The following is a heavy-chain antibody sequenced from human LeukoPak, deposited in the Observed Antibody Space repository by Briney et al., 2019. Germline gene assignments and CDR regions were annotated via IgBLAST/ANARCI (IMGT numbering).Heavy chain of an antibody. J-gene: IGHJ4*02. Sequence: GGSLRLSCAASGFIFSTHSMNWVRQAPGKGLEWVSYISTSGSTTYYADSVKGRFTVSRDNAKNSLYLQMNSLRAEDTAVYYCARVGAIFGVVVRIYFDYWGQGTLVTVSS. D-gene: IGHD3-3*01. CDR1: GFIFSTHS. CDR3: ARVGAIFGVVVRIYFDY. CDR2: ISTSGSTT. V-gene: IGHV3-48*04.